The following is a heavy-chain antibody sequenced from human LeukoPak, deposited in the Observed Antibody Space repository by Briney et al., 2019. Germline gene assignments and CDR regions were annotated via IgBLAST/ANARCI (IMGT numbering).Heavy chain of an antibody. CDR3: ARCTASCYANAFDV. V-gene: IGHV3-23*01. D-gene: IGHD2-2*01. CDR2: IKGGGDAT. J-gene: IGHJ3*01. Sequence: PGGSLRLSCATSGFTFNNNAMSWVRQAPGKGLEWVSAIKGGGDATEYADSVKGRFTISRDNSKNTMYLQMNSLRPDDTAVYYCARCTASCYANAFDVWGQGTLLTVSS. CDR1: GFTFNNNA.